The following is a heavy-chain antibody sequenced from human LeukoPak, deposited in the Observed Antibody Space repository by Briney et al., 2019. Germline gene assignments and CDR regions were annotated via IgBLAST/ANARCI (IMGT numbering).Heavy chain of an antibody. Sequence: PSETLSLTCTVSGGSISSYYWSWIRQPPGKGLEWIGYIYYSGSTNYNPSLKSRVTISVDMSKNQFSLKLSSVTAADTAVYYCARGWIAAAGPFFDYWGQGTLVTVSS. J-gene: IGHJ4*02. CDR2: IYYSGST. CDR1: GGSISSYY. D-gene: IGHD6-13*01. V-gene: IGHV4-59*01. CDR3: ARGWIAAAGPFFDY.